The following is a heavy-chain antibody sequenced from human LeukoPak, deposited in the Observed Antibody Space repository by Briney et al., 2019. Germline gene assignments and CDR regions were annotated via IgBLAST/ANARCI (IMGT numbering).Heavy chain of an antibody. J-gene: IGHJ4*02. D-gene: IGHD3-22*01. CDR1: GGSFSGYY. V-gene: IGHV4-34*01. CDR2: INHSGST. CDR3: ARTRATMIVMPRWAYYYFDY. Sequence: SETLSLTCAVYGGSFSGYYWSWIRQPPGKGLEWIGEINHSGSTNYNPSLKSRVTISVDTSKNQFSLKLSSVTAADTAVYYCARTRATMIVMPRWAYYYFDYWGQGTLVTVSS.